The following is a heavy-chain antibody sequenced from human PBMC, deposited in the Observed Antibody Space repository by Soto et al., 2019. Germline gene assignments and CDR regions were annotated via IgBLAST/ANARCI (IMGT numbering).Heavy chain of an antibody. Sequence: QVQLVQSGAEVKKPGASVKVSCKASGYTFTSYDINWVRQATGQGLEWMGWMNPNSGDSGYAQKFQGRVTMTRNTSISTAYMELSSLRSEDTAVYYCARGSQWFAVTTDWGQGTLVTVSS. CDR3: ARGSQWFAVTTD. D-gene: IGHD4-17*01. CDR1: GYTFTSYD. V-gene: IGHV1-8*01. J-gene: IGHJ4*02. CDR2: MNPNSGDS.